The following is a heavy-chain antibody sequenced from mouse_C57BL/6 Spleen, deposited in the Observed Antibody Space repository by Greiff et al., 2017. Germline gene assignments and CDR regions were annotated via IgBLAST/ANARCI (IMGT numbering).Heavy chain of an antibody. CDR3: TREGAGTDAMDY. Sequence: EVQRVESGEGLVKPGGSLKLSCAASGFTFSSYAMSWVRQTPEKRLEWVAYISSGGDYIYYADTVKGRFTISRDNARNTLYLQMSSLKSEDTAMYYCTREGAGTDAMDYWGQGTSVTVSS. CDR2: ISSGGDYI. D-gene: IGHD4-1*01. CDR1: GFTFSSYA. J-gene: IGHJ4*01. V-gene: IGHV5-9-1*02.